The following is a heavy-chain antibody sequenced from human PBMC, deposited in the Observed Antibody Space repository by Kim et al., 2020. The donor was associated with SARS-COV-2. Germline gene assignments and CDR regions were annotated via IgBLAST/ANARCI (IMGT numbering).Heavy chain of an antibody. J-gene: IGHJ2*01. CDR1: GGSISSGGYS. V-gene: IGHV4-30-2*01. CDR3: ARVIRDDSWSGQDGVHFDL. CDR2: IYHSGST. Sequence: SETLSLTCAVSGGSISSGGYSWSWIRQPPGKGLEWIVYIYHSGSTYYNPSLKSRVTISVDRSKNQFSLKLSSVTAADTAVYYCARVIRDDSWSGQDGVHFDLWGRGTLVTVSS. D-gene: IGHD3-3*01.